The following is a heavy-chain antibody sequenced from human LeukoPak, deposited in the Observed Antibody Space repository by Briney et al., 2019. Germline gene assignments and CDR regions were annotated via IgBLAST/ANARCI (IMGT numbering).Heavy chain of an antibody. CDR1: DDSITMYY. CDR2: IYYSGST. D-gene: IGHD6-13*01. V-gene: IGHV4-59*01. Sequence: PSETLSLTCSVSDDSITMYYWTWIRQPPGKGLEWIGYIYYSGSTNYNPSLKSRVTISVDTSKNQFSLKLSSVTAADTAVYYCARGSSSWWNWGQGTLVTVSS. J-gene: IGHJ4*02. CDR3: ARGSSSWWN.